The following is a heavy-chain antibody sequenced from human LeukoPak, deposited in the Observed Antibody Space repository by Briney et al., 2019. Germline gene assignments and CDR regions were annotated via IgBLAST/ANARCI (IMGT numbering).Heavy chain of an antibody. V-gene: IGHV3-23*01. CDR1: GFTFGSYA. Sequence: PGGSLRLSCAASGFTFGSYAMSWVRQAPGKGLEWVSSITASGAATYYADSVKGRFTISRDNSKSMLYLQMNSLRAEDTALYYCAKGGALFAVASYFDYWGQGTLVPVSS. D-gene: IGHD6-19*01. CDR3: AKGGALFAVASYFDY. CDR2: ITASGAAT. J-gene: IGHJ4*02.